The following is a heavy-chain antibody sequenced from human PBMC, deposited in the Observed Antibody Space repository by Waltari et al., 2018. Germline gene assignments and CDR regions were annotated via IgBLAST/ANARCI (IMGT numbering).Heavy chain of an antibody. CDR2: INSDGSDA. V-gene: IGHV3-74*01. Sequence: EVQLVESGGGLVQPGGSLRLSCAASGFAFSASWMPWVRQVPGKGLLGVSHINSDGSDASYADSVKGRFTISRDNAKNTLYLEMSSLRAEDTAVYYCAFSRGWSSPFGAYDTWGQGTMVSVSS. CDR3: AFSRGWSSPFGAYDT. CDR1: GFAFSASW. D-gene: IGHD6-19*01. J-gene: IGHJ3*01.